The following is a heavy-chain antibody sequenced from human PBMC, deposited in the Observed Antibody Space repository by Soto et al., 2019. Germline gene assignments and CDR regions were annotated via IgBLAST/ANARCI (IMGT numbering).Heavy chain of an antibody. CDR3: VRDLDGSGNYYTDY. CDR2: ISRHNGNT. CDR1: GYVFISYG. D-gene: IGHD3-10*01. V-gene: IGHV1-18*04. Sequence: QVQLVQSGAEVKKPGASVKVSCKASGYVFISYGISWVRQAPGQGLEWMGWISRHNGNTNYAQKFQGRVTMTTDATQSPAYMELRSLRSDDTAVYYCVRDLDGSGNYYTDYWGQGTLVTVS. J-gene: IGHJ4*02.